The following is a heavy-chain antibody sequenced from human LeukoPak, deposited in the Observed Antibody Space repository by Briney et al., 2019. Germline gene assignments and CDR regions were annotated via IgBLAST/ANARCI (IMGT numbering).Heavy chain of an antibody. J-gene: IGHJ4*02. CDR3: ARAVPYSSSWYY. Sequence: ASVKVSCKASGYTFTSYDINWVRQATGQGLEWMGWMSPNSGNTGYAQKFQGRVTMTRNTSISTAYMELSSLRSEDTAVYYCARAVPYSSSWYYWGQGTLVTVSS. D-gene: IGHD6-13*01. V-gene: IGHV1-8*01. CDR1: GYTFTSYD. CDR2: MSPNSGNT.